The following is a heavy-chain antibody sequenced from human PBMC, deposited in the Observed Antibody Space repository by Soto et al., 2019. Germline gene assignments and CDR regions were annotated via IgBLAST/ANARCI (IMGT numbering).Heavy chain of an antibody. Sequence: GGSLRLSCAASGFTFSSYAMSWVRQAPGKGLYWVSTISGSGGSTYYADSVKGRFTISRDNSKNTLYLQVGSLRAEDMAVYYCARVRNYDILTGYLDYWGQGTLVTVSS. CDR3: ARVRNYDILTGYLDY. D-gene: IGHD3-9*01. CDR1: GFTFSSYA. V-gene: IGHV3-23*01. CDR2: ISGSGGST. J-gene: IGHJ4*02.